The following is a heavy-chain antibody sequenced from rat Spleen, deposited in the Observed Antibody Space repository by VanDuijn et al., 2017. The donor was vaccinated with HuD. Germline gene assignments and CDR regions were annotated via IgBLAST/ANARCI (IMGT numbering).Heavy chain of an antibody. J-gene: IGHJ3*01. CDR3: TTHYDGSYPFTY. D-gene: IGHD1-12*02. Sequence: EVQLVETGGGLVQPGKSLKLSCVASGFTFNNYWMTWIRQAPGKGLEWVATVIYDGSSTYYRDSMKGRFTISRDNAKSTLYLQMDSLRSEDTATYYCTTHYDGSYPFTYWGQVTLVTVSS. CDR2: VIYDGSST. CDR1: GFTFNNYW. V-gene: IGHV5-31*01.